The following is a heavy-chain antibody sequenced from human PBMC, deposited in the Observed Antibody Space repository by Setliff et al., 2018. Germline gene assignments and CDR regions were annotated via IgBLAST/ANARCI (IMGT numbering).Heavy chain of an antibody. J-gene: IGHJ4*02. Sequence: SVQVSCKASGHTFITFGISWVRQAPGQGLEWMGWISAYSDDTKYAEKFQGRVTMTMDTSTGTAYMELRSLRSDDTAVYICAYDSSGYYPGYWGQGTLVTVSS. CDR3: AYDSSGYYPGY. CDR1: GHTFITFG. CDR2: ISAYSDDT. V-gene: IGHV1-18*01. D-gene: IGHD3-22*01.